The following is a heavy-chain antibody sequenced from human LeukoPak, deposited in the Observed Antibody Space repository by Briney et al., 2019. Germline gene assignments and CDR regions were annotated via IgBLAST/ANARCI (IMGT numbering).Heavy chain of an antibody. CDR1: GGTFSSYA. CDR2: IIPILGIA. CDR3: ARCPDVVGLGELSPAEYFQH. J-gene: IGHJ1*01. V-gene: IGHV1-69*04. Sequence: ASVKVSCKASGGTFSSYAISWVRQAPGQGLEWMGRIIPILGIANYAQKFQGRVTITADKSTSTAYMELSSLRSEDTAVYYCARCPDVVGLGELSPAEYFQHWGQGTLVTVSS. D-gene: IGHD3-16*02.